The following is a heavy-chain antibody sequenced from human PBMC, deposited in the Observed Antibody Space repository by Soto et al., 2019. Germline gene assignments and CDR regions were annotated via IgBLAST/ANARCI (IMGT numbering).Heavy chain of an antibody. CDR2: ITSNSDHI. J-gene: IGHJ4*02. Sequence: LSVSCAASGFMFSAYTMSWVRQAPGKGLEWLSSITSNSDHIDYADSVRGRFTVSRDNARKSLYLQMDSLGAEDTGVYYCATPYYYNYWGPATLVTVSS. CDR1: GFMFSAYT. CDR3: ATPYYYNY. V-gene: IGHV3-21*01.